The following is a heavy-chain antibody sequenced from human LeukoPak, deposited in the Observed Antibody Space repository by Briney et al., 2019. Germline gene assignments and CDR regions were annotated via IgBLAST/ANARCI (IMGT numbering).Heavy chain of an antibody. Sequence: GGSLRLSCAASGFRFDDSGMHWVRQPPGKGLEWVSLISGDGGSTFYADSVRGRFTISRDNSKNSLYLQMNSLRPEDTALYYCAGYLKLYYWDQETLVTASS. CDR3: AGYLKLYY. D-gene: IGHD2-2*01. J-gene: IGHJ4*01. CDR1: GFRFDDSG. V-gene: IGHV3-43*02. CDR2: ISGDGGST.